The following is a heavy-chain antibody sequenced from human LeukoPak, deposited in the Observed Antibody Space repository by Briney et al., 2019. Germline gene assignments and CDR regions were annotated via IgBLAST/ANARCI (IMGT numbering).Heavy chain of an antibody. CDR1: GYTFTGYY. V-gene: IGHV1-2*02. CDR2: INPNSGDT. CDR3: Y. Sequence: ASVKVSCKASGYTFTGYYMHWVRQAPGQGLEWMGWINPNSGDTYYAQNFQGRFSITSDTSKSTTYMDLASLAPEDTAVYYDYWGQGTLITVSS. J-gene: IGHJ4*02.